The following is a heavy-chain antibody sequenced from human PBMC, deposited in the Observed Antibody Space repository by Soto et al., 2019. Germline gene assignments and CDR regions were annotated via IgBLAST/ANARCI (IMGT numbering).Heavy chain of an antibody. J-gene: IGHJ4*01. D-gene: IGHD6-13*01. CDR2: VHFSGST. Sequence: TSETMSLTCDVSGVSISENHLSWIRKAPGKGLEWVGYVHFSGSTTYNPSLAPRLNISFDMSKSQVYLQLTSVTAADTAVYYCARFGAAAAHDDNWGRGVLVTVSS. CDR3: ARFGAAAAHDDN. CDR1: GVSISENH. V-gene: IGHV4-59*01.